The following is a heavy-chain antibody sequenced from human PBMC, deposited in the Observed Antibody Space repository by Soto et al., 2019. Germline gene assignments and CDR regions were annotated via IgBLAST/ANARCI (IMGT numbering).Heavy chain of an antibody. V-gene: IGHV6-1*01. CDR3: AREEYVRLPGIAVAGTVDL. D-gene: IGHD6-19*01. J-gene: IGHJ4*02. Sequence: SQTLSLTCAISGDSVSSNSAAWNWIRQSPSRGLEWLGRTYYRSKWYNDYAVSVKSRITINPDTSKNQFSLQLNSVTPEDTAVYYCAREEYVRLPGIAVAGTVDLWGQGTLVTVSS. CDR1: GDSVSSNSAA. CDR2: TYYRSKWYN.